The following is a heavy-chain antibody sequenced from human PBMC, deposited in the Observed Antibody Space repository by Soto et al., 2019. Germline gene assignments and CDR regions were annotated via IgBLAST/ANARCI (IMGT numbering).Heavy chain of an antibody. CDR3: ARYCSSNSCLFVH. D-gene: IGHD2-2*01. CDR2: INPNSGAS. CDR1: GCIFPCYY. J-gene: IGHJ5*02. Sequence: VKDSRPSAGCIFPCYYIHWLRQAPGQGLEWMGGINPNSGASNYAQKFQGRVTMTRDTSISTAYMELSRLRSDDTALYNCARYCSSNSCLFVHCGQGSLFRVPS. V-gene: IGHV1-2*02.